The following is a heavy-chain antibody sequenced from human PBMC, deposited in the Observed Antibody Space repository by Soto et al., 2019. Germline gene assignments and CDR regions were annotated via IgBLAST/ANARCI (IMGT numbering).Heavy chain of an antibody. CDR1: GGSFSGYY. D-gene: IGHD3-3*01. J-gene: IGHJ4*02. CDR3: ARGVGGRITIFGVLDY. V-gene: IGHV4-34*01. CDR2: INHSGST. Sequence: SETLSLTCAVYGGSFSGYYWSWIRQPPGKGLEWIGEINHSGSTNYNPSLKSRVTISVDTSKNQFSLKLSSVTAADTAVYYCARGVGGRITIFGVLDYWGQGTLVTVSS.